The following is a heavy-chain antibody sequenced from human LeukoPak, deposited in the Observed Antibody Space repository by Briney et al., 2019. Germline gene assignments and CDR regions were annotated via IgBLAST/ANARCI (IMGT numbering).Heavy chain of an antibody. CDR1: GFTFSSYS. D-gene: IGHD5-18*01. Sequence: PGGSLRLSCAASGFTFSSYSMNWVRQAPGKGLEWVSSISSSSSYIYYADSVKGRFTISRDNAKNSLYLQMNSLRAEDTAVYYCAPPGTAMVHPVDFQHWGQGTLVTVSS. CDR3: APPGTAMVHPVDFQH. J-gene: IGHJ1*01. V-gene: IGHV3-21*01. CDR2: ISSSSSYI.